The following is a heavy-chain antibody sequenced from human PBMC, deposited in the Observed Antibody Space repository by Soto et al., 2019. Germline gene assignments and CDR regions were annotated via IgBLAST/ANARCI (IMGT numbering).Heavy chain of an antibody. J-gene: IGHJ6*02. V-gene: IGHV3-30-3*01. CDR1: GFTFSSYA. CDR2: ISYDGSNK. D-gene: IGHD3-3*01. CDR3: AREVTSFGVVYGMDV. Sequence: GSWRLSCPASGFTFSSYAMHWVRQAPGKGLEWVAVISYDGSNKCYADSVKSRITISRDNAKNALYLQMNSLRAEDKAVYYCAREVTSFGVVYGMDVWGQGPTVTVSS.